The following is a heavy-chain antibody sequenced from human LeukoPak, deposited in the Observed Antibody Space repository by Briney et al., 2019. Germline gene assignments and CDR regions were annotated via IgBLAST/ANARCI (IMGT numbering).Heavy chain of an antibody. CDR1: GGSISSYY. CDR3: ARDKRYCGGDCYLLDY. V-gene: IGHV4-59*12. J-gene: IGHJ4*02. Sequence: SETLSLTCTVSGGSISSYYWSWIRQPPGKGLEWIGYIYYSGSTNYNPSLKSRVTISVDTSKNQFSLKLSSVTAADTAVYYCARDKRYCGGDCYLLDYWGQGTLVTVSS. CDR2: IYYSGST. D-gene: IGHD2-21*02.